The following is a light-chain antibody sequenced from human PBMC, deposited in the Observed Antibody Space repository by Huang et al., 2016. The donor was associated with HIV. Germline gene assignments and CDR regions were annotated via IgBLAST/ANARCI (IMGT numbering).Light chain of an antibody. CDR3: MQGSRWPWT. CDR1: QSLVYSDGGTY. CDR2: KVS. Sequence: DVVMTQSPLSLPVTLGQPASISCRSNQSLVYSDGGTYLNWFQQRPDQSPRRLIYKVSNRDSGVPDRFSGSGSGTDFTLKISRVEAEDVGIYYCMQGSRWPWTFGQGTKVDIK. J-gene: IGKJ1*01. V-gene: IGKV2-30*01.